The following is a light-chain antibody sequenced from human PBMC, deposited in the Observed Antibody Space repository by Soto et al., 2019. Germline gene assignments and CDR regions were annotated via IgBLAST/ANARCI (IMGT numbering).Light chain of an antibody. CDR2: DVS. V-gene: IGKV3-11*01. CDR3: QPRSNWPPFT. J-gene: IGKJ3*01. Sequence: EIVLTQSPATLSLSPGERATLSCRASQSVFSYLAWYQQKPGQAPRLLIYDVSNRATGIPARFSGSGTDFTLTISRLEPEDFAVYYCQPRSNWPPFTFGPGTKVDLK. CDR1: QSVFSY.